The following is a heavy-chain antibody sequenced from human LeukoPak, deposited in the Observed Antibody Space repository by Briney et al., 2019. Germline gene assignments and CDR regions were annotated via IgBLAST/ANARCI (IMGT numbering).Heavy chain of an antibody. CDR2: VSHSGST. CDR3: VRGYYGSGTYSD. V-gene: IGHV4-34*01. Sequence: KPSETLSLTCAVYGASFSGYYWSWIRQPPGKGLEWIGEVSHSGSTNYNPSLKSRVTMSVDTSKNHFSLKLTSVTAADTAVYYCVRGYYGSGTYSDWGQGTLVTVSS. CDR1: GASFSGYY. D-gene: IGHD3-10*01. J-gene: IGHJ4*02.